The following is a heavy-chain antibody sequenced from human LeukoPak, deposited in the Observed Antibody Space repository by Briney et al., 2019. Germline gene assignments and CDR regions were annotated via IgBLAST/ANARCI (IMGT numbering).Heavy chain of an antibody. Sequence: SETLSLTCAVYGGSFSGYYWNWIRQPPGKGLEWIGEINHSGSTNYNTSLKSRVTISVDTSKNQFSLKLSSVTAADTAVYYCAREYYYDSSGYYYRYYYYGMDVWGQGTTVTVSS. CDR1: GGSFSGYY. J-gene: IGHJ6*02. V-gene: IGHV4-34*01. CDR3: AREYYYDSSGYYYRYYYYGMDV. D-gene: IGHD3-22*01. CDR2: INHSGST.